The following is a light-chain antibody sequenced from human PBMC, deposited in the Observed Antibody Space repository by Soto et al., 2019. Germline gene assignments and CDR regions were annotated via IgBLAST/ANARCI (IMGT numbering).Light chain of an antibody. Sequence: QSVLTQPASVSGSPGQSITISCTGTSSDVGGYNYVSWYQQYPGKAPKVIIYEVTNRPSGISNRFSGSKSANTASLTISGLQAEDEADYYCTSFSASSTHVVFGGGTKLTVL. CDR3: TSFSASSTHVV. CDR1: SSDVGGYNY. CDR2: EVT. V-gene: IGLV2-14*01. J-gene: IGLJ2*01.